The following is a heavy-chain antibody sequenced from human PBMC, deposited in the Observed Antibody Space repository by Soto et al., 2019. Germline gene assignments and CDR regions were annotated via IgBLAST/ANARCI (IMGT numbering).Heavy chain of an antibody. D-gene: IGHD2-15*01. Sequence: PGGSLRLSCAASGFTFSSYAMSWVRQAPGKGLEWVSAISGSGGSTYYADSVKGRFTISRDNSKNTLYLQMNSLRAEDTAVYYCAKDRPLNPQSIVVVVAATGDYYGMDVWGQGTTVTVSS. CDR1: GFTFSSYA. V-gene: IGHV3-23*01. J-gene: IGHJ6*02. CDR3: AKDRPLNPQSIVVVVAATGDYYGMDV. CDR2: ISGSGGST.